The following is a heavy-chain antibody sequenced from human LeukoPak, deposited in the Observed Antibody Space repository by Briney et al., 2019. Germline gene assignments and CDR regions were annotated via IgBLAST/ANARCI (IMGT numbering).Heavy chain of an antibody. CDR1: GGTFSSYA. CDR3: ARLPSSSSGWYYFDY. Sequence: SVKVSCKASGGTFSSYAISWVRQAPGRGLEWMGGIIPIFGTANYAQKFQGRVTITADESTSTAYMELSSLRSEDTAVYYCARLPSSSSGWYYFDYWGQGTLVTVSS. CDR2: IIPIFGTA. J-gene: IGHJ4*02. D-gene: IGHD6-19*01. V-gene: IGHV1-69*13.